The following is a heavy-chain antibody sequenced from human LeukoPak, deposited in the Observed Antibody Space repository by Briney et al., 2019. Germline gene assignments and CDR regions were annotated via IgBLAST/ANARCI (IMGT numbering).Heavy chain of an antibody. V-gene: IGHV4-59*01. D-gene: IGHD5-24*01. CDR2: IDYSGST. Sequence: SEPLTLPCTVSGGPISSYSWSWLRQPTGKALEWTGYIDYSGSTNYNPSLKGRVTISVDTSKNQFSLKLSSVTAADTAVYYCARAVPRALRRDGYNHFDYWGQGTLVTVSS. CDR3: ARAVPRALRRDGYNHFDY. J-gene: IGHJ4*02. CDR1: GGPISSYS.